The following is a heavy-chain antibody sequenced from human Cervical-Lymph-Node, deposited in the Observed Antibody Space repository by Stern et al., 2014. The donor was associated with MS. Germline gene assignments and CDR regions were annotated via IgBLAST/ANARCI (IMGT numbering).Heavy chain of an antibody. CDR1: GFAFADYA. J-gene: IGHJ6*02. D-gene: IGHD3-3*01. Sequence: VQLMQSGGGLVQPGRSLRLSCAAAGFAFADYAMHWVRQAPGQGLEWVSGIGWIGSKIGYANSVKGRFTISRDNAKNSLCLQMNDLRAEDTALYYCSTANYEFGYYGMDVWGQGTAVTVS. CDR3: STANYEFGYYGMDV. V-gene: IGHV3-9*01. CDR2: IGWIGSKI.